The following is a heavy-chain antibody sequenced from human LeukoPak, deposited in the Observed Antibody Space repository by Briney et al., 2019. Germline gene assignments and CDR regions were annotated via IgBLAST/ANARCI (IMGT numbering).Heavy chain of an antibody. Sequence: SETLSLTCTVSGGSISSSSYYWGWIRQPPGKGLEWIGSIYYPGSTYYNPSLKSQATISVDTSKNQFSLKLSSVTAADTAVYYCASAPADGSGYYNFNYWGQGTLVTVSS. J-gene: IGHJ4*02. V-gene: IGHV4-39*01. CDR2: IYYPGST. D-gene: IGHD3-22*01. CDR1: GGSISSSSYY. CDR3: ASAPADGSGYYNFNY.